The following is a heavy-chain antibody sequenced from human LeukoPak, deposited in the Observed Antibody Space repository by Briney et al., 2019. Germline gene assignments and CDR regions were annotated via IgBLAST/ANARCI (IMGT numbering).Heavy chain of an antibody. CDR2: MNPNSGNT. CDR3: ARGYCSSTSCFRGWNWFDP. Sequence: ASVKVSCKASGYTFTNYDINWVRQATGQGLEWMGWMNPNSGNTGYAQKFQGRVTMTRNTSISTAYMELSSLRSEDTAVYYCARGYCSSTSCFRGWNWFDPWGQGTLVTVSS. J-gene: IGHJ5*02. D-gene: IGHD2-2*01. V-gene: IGHV1-8*01. CDR1: GYTFTNYD.